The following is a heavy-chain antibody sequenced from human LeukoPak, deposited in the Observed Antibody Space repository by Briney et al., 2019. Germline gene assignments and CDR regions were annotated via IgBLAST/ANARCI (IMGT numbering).Heavy chain of an antibody. CDR1: GFTFDDYA. D-gene: IGHD6-13*01. CDR3: ARDLYSSSWYYFDY. Sequence: GGSLRLSCAASGFTFDDYAMHWVRQTPGKGLEWVSGISWNSGSIGYADSVKGRFTISRDNAKNSLYLQMNSLRAEDTALYYCARDLYSSSWYYFDYWGQGTLVTVSS. J-gene: IGHJ4*02. CDR2: ISWNSGSI. V-gene: IGHV3-9*01.